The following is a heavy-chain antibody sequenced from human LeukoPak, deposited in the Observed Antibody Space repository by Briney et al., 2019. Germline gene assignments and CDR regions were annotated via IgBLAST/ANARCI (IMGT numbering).Heavy chain of an antibody. CDR3: AKDDTVRGVIIPFDY. Sequence: GGSLRLSCAASGFTFSSYAMSWVRQAPGKGLEWVSAISGSGGSTYYADSVKGRFTISRDNSKNTLYLQMNSLRAEDTAVYYCAKDDTVRGVIIPFDYWGQGTLVTVSS. V-gene: IGHV3-23*01. CDR2: ISGSGGST. D-gene: IGHD3-10*01. J-gene: IGHJ4*02. CDR1: GFTFSSYA.